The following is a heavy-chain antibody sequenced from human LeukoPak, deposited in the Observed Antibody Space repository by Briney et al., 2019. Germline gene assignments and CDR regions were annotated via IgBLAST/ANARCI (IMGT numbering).Heavy chain of an antibody. Sequence: PGGSLRLSCAASGFTFSSYSINWVRQAPGKGLEWVSSISSSSSYIYYADSVKGRFTISRDNAKNSLYLQMNSLRAEDTAVYYCARAGLDSSGLFDYWGQGTLVTVSS. D-gene: IGHD3-22*01. J-gene: IGHJ4*02. V-gene: IGHV3-21*01. CDR2: ISSSSSYI. CDR3: ARAGLDSSGLFDY. CDR1: GFTFSSYS.